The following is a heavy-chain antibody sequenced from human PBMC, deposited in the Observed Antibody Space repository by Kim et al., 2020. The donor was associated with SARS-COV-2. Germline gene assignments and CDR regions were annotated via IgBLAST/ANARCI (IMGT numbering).Heavy chain of an antibody. D-gene: IGHD1-26*01. V-gene: IGHV3-53*01. J-gene: IGHJ4*02. CDR2: ST. CDR3: ASLVGATTFY. Sequence: STYYANSVKGRFTISRDNSKNTLYLQMNSLRAEDTAVYYCASLVGATTFYWGQGTLVTVSS.